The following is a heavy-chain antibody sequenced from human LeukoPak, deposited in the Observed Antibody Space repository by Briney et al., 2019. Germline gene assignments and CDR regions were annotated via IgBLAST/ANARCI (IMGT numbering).Heavy chain of an antibody. CDR1: GYTLTELS. V-gene: IGHV1-24*01. D-gene: IGHD4-23*01. CDR2: FDPEGGET. CDR3: ATNSDYGGNSPSDY. Sequence: ASVKVSCKVSGYTLTELSMHWVRQAPGKGLEWMGGFDPEGGETIYAQKFQGRVTMTEDTSTDTAYMELSSLRSEDTAVYYCATNSDYGGNSPSDYWGQGTLVTASS. J-gene: IGHJ4*02.